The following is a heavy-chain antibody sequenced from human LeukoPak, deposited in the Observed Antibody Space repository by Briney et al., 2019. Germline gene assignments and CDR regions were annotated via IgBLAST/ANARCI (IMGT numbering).Heavy chain of an antibody. J-gene: IGHJ3*02. V-gene: IGHV3-11*04. CDR1: GFTFSDYY. CDR2: ISSSGSTI. CDR3: ARSRRSGNDAFDI. Sequence: GGSLRLSCAASGFTFSDYYMSWIRQAPGKGLEWVSYISSSGSTIYYADSVKGRFTISRDNAKNSLYLQMNSLRAEDTAVYYCARSRRSGNDAFDIWGQGTMVTVSS. D-gene: IGHD3-3*01.